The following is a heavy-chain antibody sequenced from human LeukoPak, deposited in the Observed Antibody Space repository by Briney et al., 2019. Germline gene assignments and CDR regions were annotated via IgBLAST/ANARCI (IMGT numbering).Heavy chain of an antibody. V-gene: IGHV4-4*07. Sequence: SETLSLTCTVSVRSIRNYYGSWLPQPAGKGLEWIGGISARGSTNSNPTLKSRVTMSVGASTTQFSLKLSAVSDAATGVYNCARGRYATGYFSGMDVGGRGTTVTVSS. D-gene: IGHD2-8*01. CDR1: VRSIRNYY. J-gene: IGHJ6*02. CDR3: ARGRYATGYFSGMDV. CDR2: ISARGST.